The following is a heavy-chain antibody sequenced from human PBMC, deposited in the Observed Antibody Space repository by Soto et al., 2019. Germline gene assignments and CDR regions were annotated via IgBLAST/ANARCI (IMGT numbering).Heavy chain of an antibody. Sequence: XESLKILQEGSGYSFTSYLLVWVRQMPGKGLDWMGIIYPGDSDTRYSPSFQGQVTISADKSISTAYLQWSSLKASDTAMYYCARHCPTASASNYYYYGMDVWGQGTTVTVSS. D-gene: IGHD6-25*01. CDR1: GYSFTSYL. J-gene: IGHJ6*02. V-gene: IGHV5-51*01. CDR2: IYPGDSDT. CDR3: ARHCPTASASNYYYYGMDV.